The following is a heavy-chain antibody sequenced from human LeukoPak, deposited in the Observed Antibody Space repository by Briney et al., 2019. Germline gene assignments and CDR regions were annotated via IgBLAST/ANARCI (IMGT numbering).Heavy chain of an antibody. CDR3: ARGQQWLEAFDY. Sequence: ASVKVSCKASGGTFSSYAISWVRQAPGQGLEWMGWINPNSGVTHYPQKFQGRVTMTRDTSIRTAYMEVSSLRSDDTAVYYCARGQQWLEAFDYWGLGTLVTVSS. CDR2: INPNSGVT. V-gene: IGHV1-2*02. CDR1: GGTFSSYA. J-gene: IGHJ4*02. D-gene: IGHD6-19*01.